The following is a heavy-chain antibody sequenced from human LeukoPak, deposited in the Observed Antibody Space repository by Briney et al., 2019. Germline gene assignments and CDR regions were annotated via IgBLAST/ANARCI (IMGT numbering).Heavy chain of an antibody. CDR1: GGSFSGYF. CDR2: INPSGTT. V-gene: IGHV4-34*01. Sequence: SETLSLTCAVHGGSFSGYFWTWFRQPPGKGLEWIGEINPSGTTKYHPSLKSRVTISGDTSKNQISLELSAVTAADTAVYYCATSKWFGIETEYWGQGTLVTVSS. J-gene: IGHJ4*02. CDR3: ATSKWFGIETEY. D-gene: IGHD3-10*01.